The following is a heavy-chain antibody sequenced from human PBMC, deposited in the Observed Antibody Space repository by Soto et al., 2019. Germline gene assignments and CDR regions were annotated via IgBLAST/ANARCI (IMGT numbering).Heavy chain of an antibody. CDR2: INTDGIGT. J-gene: IGHJ4*02. Sequence: GGSLRLSCAASGFTFSSYWMHWVRQTPGTGLMWVARINTDGIGTTYADSVRGRFTISRDNAKNTLYLQMNSLRAEDTAVYYCAKTVYYYDNNGYDFGYWGQRALVTVSS. D-gene: IGHD3-22*01. CDR3: AKTVYYYDNNGYDFGY. CDR1: GFTFSSYW. V-gene: IGHV3-74*01.